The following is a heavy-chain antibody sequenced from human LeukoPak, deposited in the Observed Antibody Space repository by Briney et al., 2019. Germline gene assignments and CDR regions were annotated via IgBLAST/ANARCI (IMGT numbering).Heavy chain of an antibody. CDR3: AKGLHHYYGSGSFTLDY. D-gene: IGHD3-10*01. Sequence: PGGSLRLSCAASGFTFSSYAMTWVRQAPGKGLEWVSGISGSGTGADYADSVKGRFTISRDTSKNTLYLQMNSLRAADSAVYYCAKGLHHYYGSGSFTLDYWGQGTQVTVSS. CDR2: ISGSGTGA. CDR1: GFTFSSYA. V-gene: IGHV3-23*01. J-gene: IGHJ4*02.